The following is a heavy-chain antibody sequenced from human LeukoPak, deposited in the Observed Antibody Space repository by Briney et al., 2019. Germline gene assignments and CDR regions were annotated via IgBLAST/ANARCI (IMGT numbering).Heavy chain of an antibody. CDR1: GYSFTSNW. J-gene: IGHJ4*02. CDR2: IYPGDSDT. D-gene: IGHD6-13*01. Sequence: GESLKISCKGSGYSFTSNWISWVRQIPRKGLEWMGIIYPGDSDTRYSPSFQGQVTISADKSISTAYLQWSSLKASDTAMYYCSRHSREIAAPGSFDYWGQGTLVTVS. CDR3: SRHSREIAAPGSFDY. V-gene: IGHV5-51*01.